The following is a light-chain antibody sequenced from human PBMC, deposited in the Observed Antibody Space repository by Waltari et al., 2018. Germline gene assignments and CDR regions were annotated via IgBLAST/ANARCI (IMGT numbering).Light chain of an antibody. Sequence: VMTQSPATLSVSPGERATLSCRASQSSSDNLAGYQQKRGQAPRLLIYGASTRATGIPARFTGSGSGTDFTLTISSLQCEDSAVDYCQQYNRWPPVTSGQATRLEI. V-gene: IGKV3-15*01. CDR2: GAS. CDR3: QQYNRWPPVT. CDR1: QSSSDN. J-gene: IGKJ5*01.